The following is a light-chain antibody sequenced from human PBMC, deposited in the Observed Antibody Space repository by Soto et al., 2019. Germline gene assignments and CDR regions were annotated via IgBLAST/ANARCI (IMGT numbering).Light chain of an antibody. CDR1: QSVSSSY. CDR3: QQFGSSVT. V-gene: IGKV3-20*01. Sequence: EIVLTQSPGTLCLSPGERATLSCRASQSVSSSYLAWYQQKPGQAPRLLIYRTSTRATGIPDRFSGSGSGTDFTLTISRLEPEDFAVYYCQQFGSSVTFGQGTRLEIK. CDR2: RTS. J-gene: IGKJ5*01.